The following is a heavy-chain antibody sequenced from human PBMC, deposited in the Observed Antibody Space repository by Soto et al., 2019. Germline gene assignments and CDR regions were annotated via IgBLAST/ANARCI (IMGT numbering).Heavy chain of an antibody. CDR3: ASLGGVGSDKGFRH. D-gene: IGHD1-26*01. CDR2: MDPSHPWT. Sequence: PXESLKTPCRGSGYSLSNYWISWVRQMPAKGLEGMGRMDPSHPWTHYSPSFQGHVTIPADKSHRTVYLQGSSRKASHTGMYYCASLGGVGSDKGFRHRGQGNPGPRSS. CDR1: GYSLSNYW. V-gene: IGHV5-10-1*01. J-gene: IGHJ4*02.